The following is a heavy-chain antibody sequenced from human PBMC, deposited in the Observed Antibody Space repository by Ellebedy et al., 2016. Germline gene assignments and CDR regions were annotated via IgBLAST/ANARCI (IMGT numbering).Heavy chain of an antibody. J-gene: IGHJ4*02. CDR2: ISYTGNT. CDR3: ATGRRGTNTVPFDY. V-gene: IGHV4-59*01. CDR1: GGSINTYY. D-gene: IGHD2-8*01. Sequence: SETLSLTXTVSGGSINTYYWSWIRQPPGKGLEWVGYISYTGNTNYNPSLKSRVTVSVDTSKTQFSLKLTSVTAADAAMYYCATGRRGTNTVPFDYWGQGTLVTVSS.